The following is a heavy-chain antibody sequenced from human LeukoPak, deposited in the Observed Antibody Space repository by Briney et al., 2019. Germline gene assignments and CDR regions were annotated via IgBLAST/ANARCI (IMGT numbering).Heavy chain of an antibody. Sequence: SETLSLTCTVSGGSISGYYWSWIRQSPGKGLVWIWYIYYSGSTNYNPSLKSRVTMSLDMSKNHFSLKLRSVTAADKALYYCARHFTYYYDSSGYPRDAFDIWGQGTMVTVSS. J-gene: IGHJ3*02. CDR1: GGSISGYY. CDR3: ARHFTYYYDSSGYPRDAFDI. V-gene: IGHV4-59*08. CDR2: IYYSGST. D-gene: IGHD3-22*01.